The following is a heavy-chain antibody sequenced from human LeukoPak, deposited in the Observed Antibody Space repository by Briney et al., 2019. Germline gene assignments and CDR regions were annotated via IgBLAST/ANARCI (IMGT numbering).Heavy chain of an antibody. V-gene: IGHV4-30-4*08. D-gene: IGHD5-24*01. Sequence: PSETLSLTCTVSGGSISSADYYWSWIRQPPGKGLEWIGYIDYSGSTYYNPSLKSRVTLSVDTSNNQFSLRLSSVTAADTAVYYCARARDTNPFDYWGPGTLVTVSS. CDR3: ARARDTNPFDY. CDR1: GGSISSADYY. CDR2: IDYSGST. J-gene: IGHJ4*02.